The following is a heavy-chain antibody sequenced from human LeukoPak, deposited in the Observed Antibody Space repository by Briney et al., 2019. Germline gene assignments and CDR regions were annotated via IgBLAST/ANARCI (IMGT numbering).Heavy chain of an antibody. Sequence: GSLRLSCAASGFTVSSTSIISVRQAPGKGLECVSYIRGDRSTEYAEYVKGRFTISRDDSKNTVYLQMNSLRVEDTSVYYCARRRGGYGDGDFDYWGQGTLVTVSS. D-gene: IGHD4-17*01. CDR1: GFTVSSTS. V-gene: IGHV3-66*04. J-gene: IGHJ4*02. CDR2: IRGDRST. CDR3: ARRRGGYGDGDFDY.